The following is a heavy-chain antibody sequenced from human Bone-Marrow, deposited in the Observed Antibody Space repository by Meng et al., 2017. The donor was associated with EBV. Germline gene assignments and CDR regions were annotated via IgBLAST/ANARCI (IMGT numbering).Heavy chain of an antibody. Sequence: QGQVSQLWAEVKKSGDSVQLSCKASGYTFTSYAMHWVRQAPGQRHEWMGWINAGNGNTKYSQKFQGRVTITRDTSASTAYMELSSLRSEDTAVYYCARSPLWFGESNFDYWGQGTLVTVSS. V-gene: IGHV1-3*01. D-gene: IGHD3-10*01. CDR2: INAGNGNT. CDR3: ARSPLWFGESNFDY. CDR1: GYTFTSYA. J-gene: IGHJ4*02.